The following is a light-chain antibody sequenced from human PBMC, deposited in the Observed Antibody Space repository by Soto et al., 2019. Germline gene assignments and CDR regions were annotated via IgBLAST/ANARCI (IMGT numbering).Light chain of an antibody. V-gene: IGLV2-14*03. CDR3: TSYTTSSPYLV. CDR1: SSDVGGYNY. Sequence: QSALTQPASVSGSPGQSITISCTGTSSDVGGYNYVSWYQHHPGKAPKLMIYDVTNRPSGVSNRFSGSKSGNTASLTISGLLAEYVADYYCTSYTTSSPYLVFGGGTKVTVL. CDR2: DVT. J-gene: IGLJ3*02.